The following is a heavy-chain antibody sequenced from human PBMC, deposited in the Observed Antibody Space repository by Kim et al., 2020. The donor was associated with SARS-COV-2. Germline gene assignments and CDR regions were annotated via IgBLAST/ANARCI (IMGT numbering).Heavy chain of an antibody. V-gene: IGHV3-43*02. CDR2: ISADGSTS. J-gene: IGHJ4*02. CDR3: ARDVRKRTSSGL. CDR1: GFTFDDFA. Sequence: GGSLRLSCAASGFTFDDFAMHWVRQAPGKGLEWVSLISADGSTSKHADSVKGRFTISRDNRINSLFLQMNSLRTEDTAFYFCARDVRKRTSSGLWGQGTLVTVAS. D-gene: IGHD6-19*01.